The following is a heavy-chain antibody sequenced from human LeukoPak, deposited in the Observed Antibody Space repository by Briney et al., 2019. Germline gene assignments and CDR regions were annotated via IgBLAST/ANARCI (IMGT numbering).Heavy chain of an antibody. V-gene: IGHV4-59*01. CDR2: IYYSGST. CDR1: GGSFSGYY. CDR3: ARETIQLDAFDI. J-gene: IGHJ3*02. D-gene: IGHD5-18*01. Sequence: SETLSLTCAVYGGSFSGYYWSWIRQPPGKGLEWIGYIYYSGSTNYNPSLKSRVTISVDTSKNQFSLKLSSVTAADTAVYYCARETIQLDAFDIWGQGTMVTVSS.